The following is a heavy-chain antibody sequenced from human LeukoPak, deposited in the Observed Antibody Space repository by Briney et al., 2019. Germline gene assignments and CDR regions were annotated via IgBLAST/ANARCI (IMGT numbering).Heavy chain of an antibody. V-gene: IGHV3-30*18. CDR3: AKDGVPAAIGYFDY. Sequence: GGSLRISCAASGFTFSSYGMHWVRQAPGKGLEGGAVISYDGSNKYYADSVKGRFTISRDNSKNTLYLQMSSLRAEDTAVYYCAKDGVPAAIGYFDYWGQGTLVTVSS. CDR1: GFTFSSYG. J-gene: IGHJ4*02. D-gene: IGHD2-2*01. CDR2: ISYDGSNK.